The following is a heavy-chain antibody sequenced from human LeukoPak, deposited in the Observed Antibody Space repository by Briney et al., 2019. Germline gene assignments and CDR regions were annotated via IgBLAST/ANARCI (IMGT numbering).Heavy chain of an antibody. D-gene: IGHD2-21*02. V-gene: IGHV3-20*04. CDR3: ARAGGDYRGYYYYYMDV. CDR2: INWNGGST. Sequence: GGSLRLSCAASGFTFDDYGMSWVRQAPGKGLEWVSGINWNGGSTGYADSVKGRFTISRDNAKNSLYLQMNSLRAEDTALHYCARAGGDYRGYYYYYMDVWGKGTTVTVSS. CDR1: GFTFDDYG. J-gene: IGHJ6*03.